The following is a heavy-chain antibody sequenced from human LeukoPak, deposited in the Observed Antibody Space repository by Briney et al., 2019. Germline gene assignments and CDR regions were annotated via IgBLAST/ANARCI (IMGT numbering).Heavy chain of an antibody. J-gene: IGHJ3*02. CDR3: ARASRLRNDAFDI. CDR2: IYYSGST. CDR1: GGSISHYY. V-gene: IGHV4-59*01. Sequence: SETLSLTCTVSGGSISHYYVTWIRQPPGKGLEWIGSIYYSGSTNYIPSLKSRVTISIDTSKNQFSLKLTSVTAEDTAVYYCARASRLRNDAFDIWGQGTMVTVSS. D-gene: IGHD5-12*01.